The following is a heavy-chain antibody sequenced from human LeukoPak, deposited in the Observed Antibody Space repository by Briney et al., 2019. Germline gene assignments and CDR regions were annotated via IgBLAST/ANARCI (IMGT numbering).Heavy chain of an antibody. CDR2: IYYGGNI. Sequence: SETLSLTYSVSGDSIAATSYYWAWSRQPPGKGLEWIGSIYYGGNINYDPSLQIRVTISIDTPKNQFSLHLSSVTAADTATYYCARRGITYSSSFFAFWGQGTLVTVSS. CDR1: GDSIAATSYY. D-gene: IGHD2-2*01. J-gene: IGHJ4*02. V-gene: IGHV4-39*01. CDR3: ARRGITYSSSFFAF.